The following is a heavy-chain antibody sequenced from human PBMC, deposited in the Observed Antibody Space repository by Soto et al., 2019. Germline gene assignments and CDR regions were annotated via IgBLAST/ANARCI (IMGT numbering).Heavy chain of an antibody. V-gene: IGHV1-46*01. CDR3: ARVGQQQLVESNFDY. CDR2: INPSGGST. Sequence: EASVKVSCKASGYTFTSYYMRWVRQAPGQGLEWMGIINPSGGSTSYAQKFQGRVTMTRDTSTSTVYMELSSLRSEDTAVYYCARVGQQQLVESNFDYWGQGTLVTVSS. J-gene: IGHJ4*02. D-gene: IGHD6-13*01. CDR1: GYTFTSYY.